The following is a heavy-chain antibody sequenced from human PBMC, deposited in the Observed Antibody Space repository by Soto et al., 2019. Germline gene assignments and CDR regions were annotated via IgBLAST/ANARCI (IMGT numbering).Heavy chain of an antibody. D-gene: IGHD2-2*01. V-gene: IGHV3-30*18. CDR1: GXSFSSYG. CDR3: AKERMEQYQLLPFFDY. CDR2: ISYDGSNK. Sequence: LRLSCAASGXSFSSYGMHWLRQAAGKGLEWVAVISYDGSNKYYADSVRGRFTISRDNSKNTLYLQMNSLRPEDTAVFYCAKERMEQYQLLPFFDYWGQGTLVTVSS. J-gene: IGHJ4*02.